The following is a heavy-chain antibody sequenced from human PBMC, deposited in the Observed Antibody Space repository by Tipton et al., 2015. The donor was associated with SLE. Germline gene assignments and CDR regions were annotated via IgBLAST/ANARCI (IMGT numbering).Heavy chain of an antibody. Sequence: TLSLTCTVSGDSITSDYWTWIRQPPGKGLEWIGYISYSGSTNYNPSVRSRVSISLDTSKDQFYLMLSSVTAADTAIYYCVVCSPSSCSYFDYWGQGKLVTVSS. CDR1: GDSITSDY. CDR3: VVCSPSSCSYFDY. V-gene: IGHV4-59*12. CDR2: ISYSGST. D-gene: IGHD2-2*01. J-gene: IGHJ4*02.